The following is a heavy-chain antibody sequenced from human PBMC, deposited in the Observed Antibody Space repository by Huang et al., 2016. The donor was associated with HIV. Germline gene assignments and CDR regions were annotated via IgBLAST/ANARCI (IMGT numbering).Heavy chain of an antibody. V-gene: IGHV3-48*02. CDR2: ISTSSSTI. D-gene: IGHD5-12*01. J-gene: IGHJ4*02. CDR1: GFTFNLYS. CDR3: EGGGF. Sequence: EVKLVESGGDFVQPGGYLRLSCAASGFTFNLYSMDWVRQGPGKGLEWVSYISTSSSTIYYADSVKGRFTISRDNAKNSLYLQMNSLRDEDTAVYYCEGGGFWGQGTLVTVSS.